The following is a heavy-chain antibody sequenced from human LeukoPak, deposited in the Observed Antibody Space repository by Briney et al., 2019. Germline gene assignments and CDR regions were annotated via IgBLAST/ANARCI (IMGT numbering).Heavy chain of an antibody. Sequence: PGGSLRLSCAASGFTFSTYGMHWVRQAPGKGLEWVAVIWYDGSNKYYADSVKGRFTISRDNSKNTLYLQMNSLRAEDTAVYYCARNYGSGSYYPFDYWGQGTLVTVSP. J-gene: IGHJ4*02. CDR2: IWYDGSNK. CDR3: ARNYGSGSYYPFDY. D-gene: IGHD3-10*01. CDR1: GFTFSTYG. V-gene: IGHV3-33*01.